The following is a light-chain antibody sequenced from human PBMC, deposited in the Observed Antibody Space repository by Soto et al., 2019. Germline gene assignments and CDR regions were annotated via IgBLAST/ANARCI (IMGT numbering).Light chain of an antibody. J-gene: IGKJ4*01. CDR1: QSISSA. V-gene: IGKV1-13*02. CDR2: DAS. Sequence: AIQLTQSPSSLSASVGDRVTITCRTSQSISSALAWYQQKPGKAPKLLIYDASSLASAVPSRFSGSGSGTGFTLNISSVQPEDFATYYCQQFNSYPQGLTFGGGTKVDIK. CDR3: QQFNSYPQGLT.